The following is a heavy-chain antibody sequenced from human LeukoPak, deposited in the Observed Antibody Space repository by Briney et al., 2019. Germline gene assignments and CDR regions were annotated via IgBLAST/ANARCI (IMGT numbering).Heavy chain of an antibody. D-gene: IGHD2-2*01. V-gene: IGHV1-18*01. CDR2: ISAYNGNT. J-gene: IGHJ5*02. Sequence: ASVKVSCKASGYTFTSYGISWVRQAPGQGLEWMGWISAYNGNTNYAQKLQGRVTMTTDTSTSTAYMELRSLRSDDTAVYYCARVTRRGSTSRNWFDPWGQGTLVTVSS. CDR1: GYTFTSYG. CDR3: ARVTRRGSTSRNWFDP.